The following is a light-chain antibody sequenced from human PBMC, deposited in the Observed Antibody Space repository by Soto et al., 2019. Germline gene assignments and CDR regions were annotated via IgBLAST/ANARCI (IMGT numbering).Light chain of an antibody. CDR3: QQYNSYSWT. V-gene: IGKV1-5*01. CDR2: DAS. J-gene: IGKJ1*01. CDR1: QSISGW. Sequence: DIQVTQSPSTLSASVGDRVTITCRASQSISGWLARYQQKPGKAPKLMIYDASSLESGVPSRFSGSGSGTEFTLTISSLQPDDFATYYCQQYNSYSWTFGQGTKVDIK.